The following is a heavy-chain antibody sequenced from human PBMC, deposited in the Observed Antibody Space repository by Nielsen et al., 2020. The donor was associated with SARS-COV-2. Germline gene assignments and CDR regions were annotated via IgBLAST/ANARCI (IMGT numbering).Heavy chain of an antibody. Sequence: GGSLRLSCAASGFTFSAYAMTWVRQAPGKGLEWVANIKQDGSEKYYVDSVKGRFTISRDNAKNSLYLQMNSLRAEDTAVYYCARAGLFSSGSYFDYWGQGTLVTVSS. V-gene: IGHV3-7*01. CDR2: IKQDGSEK. CDR3: ARAGLFSSGSYFDY. J-gene: IGHJ4*02. CDR1: GFTFSAYA. D-gene: IGHD6-19*01.